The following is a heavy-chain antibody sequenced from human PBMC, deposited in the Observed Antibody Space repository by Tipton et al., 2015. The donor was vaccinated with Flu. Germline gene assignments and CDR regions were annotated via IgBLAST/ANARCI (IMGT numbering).Heavy chain of an antibody. V-gene: IGHV3-11*01. CDR2: ISSSGSTI. D-gene: IGHD5-12*01. J-gene: IGHJ4*02. Sequence: AVSGFTFSDYYMNWIRQAPGKGLEWVSYISSSGSTIYYADSVKGRFTISRDNTKNSLYLQMNSLRAEDTAVYYCARGGYSGYDRYYFDYWGQGTLVTVSS. CDR3: ARGGYSGYDRYYFDY. CDR1: GFTFSDYY.